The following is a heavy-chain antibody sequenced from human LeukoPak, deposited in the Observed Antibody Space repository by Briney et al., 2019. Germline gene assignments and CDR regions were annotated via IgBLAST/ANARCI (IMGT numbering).Heavy chain of an antibody. CDR2: ISYDGSNK. CDR1: GFTFSSYA. J-gene: IGHJ4*02. Sequence: GGSLRLSCAASGFTFSSYAMHWVRQAPGKGLEWVAVISYDGSNKYYADSVKGRFTISRDNSKNTLYLQMNSLRAEDTAVYYCASPIWFGELLIFDYWGQGTLVTVSS. CDR3: ASPIWFGELLIFDY. V-gene: IGHV3-30-3*01. D-gene: IGHD3-10*01.